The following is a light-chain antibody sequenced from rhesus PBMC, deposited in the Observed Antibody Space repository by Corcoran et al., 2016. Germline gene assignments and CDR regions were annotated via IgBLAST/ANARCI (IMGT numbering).Light chain of an antibody. CDR2: AAS. Sequence: DIQMTQSPSSLSASVGDTVTIACHASQDISSWLAWYQQKPVKAPKPLIYAASGVQSGVPSRFSGSGSGTDYTLTISSLQPEDFATYYGQRYDDLPPSFGQGTKVEIK. V-gene: IGKV1-19*01. J-gene: IGKJ2*01. CDR3: QRYDDLPPS. CDR1: QDISSW.